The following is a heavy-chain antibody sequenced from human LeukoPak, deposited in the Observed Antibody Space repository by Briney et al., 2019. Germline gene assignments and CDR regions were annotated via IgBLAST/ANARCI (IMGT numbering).Heavy chain of an antibody. V-gene: IGHV3-33*01. D-gene: IGHD6-19*01. Sequence: GGSLRLSCAASGFTFSSYCMHWVRQAPGKGLEWVAVIWYDGSNKYYIDSAKRRFTISRDNSKNTLYLQMNSLRAEDTAVYYCARDRLARPGAAVAGNALFDYWGQGTLVPVSS. J-gene: IGHJ4*02. CDR3: ARDRLARPGAAVAGNALFDY. CDR2: IWYDGSNK. CDR1: GFTFSSYC.